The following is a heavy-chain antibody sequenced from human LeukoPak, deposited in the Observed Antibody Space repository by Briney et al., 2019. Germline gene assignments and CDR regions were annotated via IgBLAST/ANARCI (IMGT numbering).Heavy chain of an antibody. CDR3: AKGLWDYYGTGIMYYTMDV. CDR1: GFTFSNYV. CDR2: INSSGGRT. J-gene: IGHJ6*02. D-gene: IGHD3-10*01. V-gene: IGHV3-23*01. Sequence: PGGSLRLSCAASGFTFSNYVMGWVRQAPGKGLEWVSTINSSGGRTYYTDSVKGRFTISRDNSKDTLDLQMNSLRAEDTAVYYCAKGLWDYYGTGIMYYTMDVWGQGTTVTVS.